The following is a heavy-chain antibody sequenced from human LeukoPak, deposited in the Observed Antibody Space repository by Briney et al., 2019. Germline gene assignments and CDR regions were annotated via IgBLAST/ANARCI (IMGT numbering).Heavy chain of an antibody. D-gene: IGHD3-10*01. CDR1: GGSISSYY. J-gene: IGHJ4*02. Sequence: PSETLSLTCTVSGGSISSYYWSWIRQPPGKGLEWIGCIYYSGSTNYNPSLKSRVTISVDTSKNQFSLKLSSVTAADTAVYYCARQYGASGKDYWGQGTLVTVSS. CDR3: ARQYGASGKDY. V-gene: IGHV4-59*08. CDR2: IYYSGST.